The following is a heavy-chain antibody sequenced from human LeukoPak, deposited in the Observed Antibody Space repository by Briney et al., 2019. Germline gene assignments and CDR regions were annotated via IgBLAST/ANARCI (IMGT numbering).Heavy chain of an antibody. V-gene: IGHV1-18*01. CDR3: ARDLYYSNYQIDY. D-gene: IGHD4-11*01. CDR2: ISAYNGNT. J-gene: IGHJ4*02. CDR1: GYTFTSYG. Sequence: ASVKVSCKASGYTFTSYGISWVRQDPGQGLERVGWISAYNGNTNYAQKLQGRITMTTDTSTSTAYMELRSLRSDDTAVYYCARDLYYSNYQIDYWGQGTLVTVSS.